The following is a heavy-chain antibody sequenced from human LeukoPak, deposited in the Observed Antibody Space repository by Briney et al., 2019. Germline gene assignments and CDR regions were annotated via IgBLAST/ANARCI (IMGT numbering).Heavy chain of an antibody. V-gene: IGHV4-4*07. CDR1: GGSISSYY. CDR3: ARGGDYRIPAYYMDV. CDR2: IYTSGST. D-gene: IGHD4-17*01. J-gene: IGHJ6*03. Sequence: SETLSLTCTVSGGSISSYYWSWIRQPAGKGLEWIGRIYTSGSTNYNPSLKSRVTMSVDTSKNQFSLKLSSVTAADTAVYYCARGGDYRIPAYYMDVWGKGTTVTVSS.